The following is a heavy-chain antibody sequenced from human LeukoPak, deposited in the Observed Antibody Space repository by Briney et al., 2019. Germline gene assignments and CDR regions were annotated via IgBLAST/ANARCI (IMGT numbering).Heavy chain of an antibody. CDR1: GGTFSSYA. CDR3: ARSPRSPPEMTTVTTFREL. D-gene: IGHD4-17*01. J-gene: IGHJ4*02. Sequence: ASVKVSCKASGGTFSSYAISWVRQAPGQGLEWMGGIIPIFGTANYAQKFQGRVTITADKSTSTAYMELSSLRSEDTAVYYCARSPRSPPEMTTVTTFRELWGQGTLVTVSS. V-gene: IGHV1-69*06. CDR2: IIPIFGTA.